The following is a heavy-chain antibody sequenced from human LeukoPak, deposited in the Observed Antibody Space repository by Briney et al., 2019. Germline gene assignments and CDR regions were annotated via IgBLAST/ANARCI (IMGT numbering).Heavy chain of an antibody. Sequence: PGGSLRLSCAASGFTFSSYSMNWVRQAPGKGLEWVSAISGSSSYIYYADSVKGRFTISRDNSKNTVYLQMNSLRAEDTAVYYCARSGYDLIDYWGQGTLVTVSS. CDR3: ARSGYDLIDY. CDR1: GFTFSSYS. J-gene: IGHJ4*02. D-gene: IGHD5-12*01. V-gene: IGHV3-21*04. CDR2: ISGSSSYI.